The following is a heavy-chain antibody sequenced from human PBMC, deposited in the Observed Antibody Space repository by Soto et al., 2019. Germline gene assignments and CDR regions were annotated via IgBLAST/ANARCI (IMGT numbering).Heavy chain of an antibody. Sequence: QVQLVESGGGVVQPGRSLRLSCAASGFTFSSYAMHWVRQAPGKGLEWVAVIAYDGRNKYYADSVMGRFTISRDNSKNTLYLQMNSLRIEDTAVYYCARELERVFDYWGQGTLVTVSS. CDR3: ARELERVFDY. J-gene: IGHJ4*02. V-gene: IGHV3-30*04. CDR2: IAYDGRNK. D-gene: IGHD1-1*01. CDR1: GFTFSSYA.